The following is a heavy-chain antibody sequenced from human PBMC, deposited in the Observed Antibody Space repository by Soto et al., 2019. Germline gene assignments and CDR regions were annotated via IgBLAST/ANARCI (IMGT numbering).Heavy chain of an antibody. Sequence: GGSLRLSCAASGFTFSSYAMNWVRQAPGKGLEWVSVIGGRGNSAYYADSVQGRFTISRDNSKNTLSLQMSSLTADDTAIYYCVREGRGSFDFWGRGTMVTVSS. D-gene: IGHD5-12*01. CDR3: VREGRGSFDF. V-gene: IGHV3-23*01. CDR1: GFTFSSYA. CDR2: IGGRGNSA. J-gene: IGHJ3*01.